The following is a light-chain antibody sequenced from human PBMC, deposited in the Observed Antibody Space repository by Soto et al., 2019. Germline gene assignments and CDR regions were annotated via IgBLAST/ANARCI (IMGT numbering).Light chain of an antibody. CDR2: AAS. CDR1: QSVNHN. Sequence: EIVMTQPPATLSASPGESCTLSFRASQSVNHNVAWYQQKPGQAPRLLIYAASSRATGIPDRFSGSGSGTDFTLTISSLQPDDFATYYCQQYYSYWTFGQGTKVDIK. J-gene: IGKJ1*01. CDR3: QQYYSYWT. V-gene: IGKV3D-15*01.